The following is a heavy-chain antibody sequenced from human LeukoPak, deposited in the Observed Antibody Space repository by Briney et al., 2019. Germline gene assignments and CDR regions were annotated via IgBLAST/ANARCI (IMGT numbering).Heavy chain of an antibody. V-gene: IGHV3-23*01. CDR2: ISDSGNT. Sequence: GGSLRLSCAASGFTLSSYAMSWVRQAPGRGLEWVSAISDSGNTYHADSVKGRFTISRDSSKNTLFLQMNRLRPEDAAVYYCAKAPVTTCRGAYCYPFDYWGQGTLVTVSS. J-gene: IGHJ4*02. CDR1: GFTLSSYA. CDR3: AKAPVTTCRGAYCYPFDY. D-gene: IGHD2-21*01.